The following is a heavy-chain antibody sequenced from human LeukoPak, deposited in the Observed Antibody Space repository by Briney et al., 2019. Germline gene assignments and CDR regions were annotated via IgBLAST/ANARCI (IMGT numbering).Heavy chain of an antibody. CDR3: ARASGLVVPAAGNWFDP. CDR2: IIPIFGTA. CDR1: GGTFSSYA. V-gene: IGHV1-69*01. Sequence: ASVKVSCKASGGTFSSYAISWVRQAPGQGLEWMGGIIPIFGTANYAQKFQGRVTITADESTSTAYMELSSLRSEDTAVYYCARASGLVVPAAGNWFDPWGQGTLVTVSS. J-gene: IGHJ5*02. D-gene: IGHD2-2*01.